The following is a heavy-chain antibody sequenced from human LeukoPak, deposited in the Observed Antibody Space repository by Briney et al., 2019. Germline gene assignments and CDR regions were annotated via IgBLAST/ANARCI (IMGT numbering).Heavy chain of an antibody. J-gene: IGHJ4*02. D-gene: IGHD6-19*01. V-gene: IGHV4-39*01. CDR3: ARHVRRNSSGWRYYFDY. CDR2: IYYSGST. Sequence: SETLSLTCTVSGGSISSSSYYWGWIRQPPGKGMEWIGSIYYSGSTYYNPSLKSRVTISVDTPKNQFSLKLSSVTAADTAVYYCARHVRRNSSGWRYYFDYWGQGTLVTVSS. CDR1: GGSISSSSYY.